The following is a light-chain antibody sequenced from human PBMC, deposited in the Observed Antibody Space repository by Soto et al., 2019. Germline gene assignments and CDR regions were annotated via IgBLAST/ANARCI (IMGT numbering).Light chain of an antibody. Sequence: QSALTQPASVSGPPGQSITISCTGTSSDVGGYKFVSWYQHHPGEAPKLIIYDVTNRPSGISNRFSGSKSGNTASLTISGLQAEDEADYYCGSYTDTSSYVLFGGGTKLTVL. V-gene: IGLV2-14*01. CDR2: DVT. J-gene: IGLJ2*01. CDR1: SSDVGGYKF. CDR3: GSYTDTSSYVL.